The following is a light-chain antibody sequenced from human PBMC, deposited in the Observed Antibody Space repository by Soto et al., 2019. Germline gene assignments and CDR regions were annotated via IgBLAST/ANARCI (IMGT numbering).Light chain of an antibody. CDR1: SSDVGGYNY. CDR3: SSYTSNSTLV. J-gene: IGLJ2*01. CDR2: VVS. Sequence: QSALTQPASVSGSPGQSITITCTGTSSDVGGYNYVSWYQQHPGKAPKLMIYVVSNRPSGVSNRFSGSKSGITASLTISGLQAEDEADYYCSSYTSNSTLVFGGGTKLTVL. V-gene: IGLV2-14*01.